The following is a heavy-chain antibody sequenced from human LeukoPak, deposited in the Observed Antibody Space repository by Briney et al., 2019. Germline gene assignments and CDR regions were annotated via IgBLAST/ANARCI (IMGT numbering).Heavy chain of an antibody. V-gene: IGHV3-30-3*01. CDR2: ISYDGSNK. D-gene: IGHD6-13*01. CDR1: GFTFSSYA. CDR3: ARGGHIAAAPFDY. J-gene: IGHJ4*02. Sequence: GGSLRLSCAASGFTFSSYAMHWVRQAPGKGLEWVAVISYDGSNKHYADSVKGRFTISRDNYKNTLYLQMNSLRAEDTAVYYCARGGHIAAAPFDYWGQGTLVTVSS.